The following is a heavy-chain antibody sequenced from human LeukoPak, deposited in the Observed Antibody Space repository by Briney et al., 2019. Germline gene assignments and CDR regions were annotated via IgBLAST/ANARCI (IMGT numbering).Heavy chain of an antibody. D-gene: IGHD4-23*01. V-gene: IGHV5-51*01. J-gene: IGHJ3*02. CDR2: IYPGDSDT. CDR1: GYTFSNYW. Sequence: GESLKISCKGSGYTFSNYWIGWVRQMPGKGLEWMGIIYPGDSDTRYRPSFQGQVTISADKSISTAYLQWSSLKASDTAMYYCARPDDYGGKPGAFEIWGQGTMVTVSS. CDR3: ARPDDYGGKPGAFEI.